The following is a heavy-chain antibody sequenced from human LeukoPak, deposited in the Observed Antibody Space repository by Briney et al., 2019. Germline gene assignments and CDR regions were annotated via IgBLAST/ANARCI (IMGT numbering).Heavy chain of an antibody. V-gene: IGHV4-59*01. Sequence: PETLSLTCTVSGGSISSYYWSWIRQPPGKGLEWIGYIYYSGSTNYNPSLKSRVTISVDTSKNQFSLKLSSVTAADTAVYYCARGASSSWYRGFDYWGQGTLVTVSS. CDR2: IYYSGST. CDR1: GGSISSYY. J-gene: IGHJ4*02. D-gene: IGHD6-13*01. CDR3: ARGASSSWYRGFDY.